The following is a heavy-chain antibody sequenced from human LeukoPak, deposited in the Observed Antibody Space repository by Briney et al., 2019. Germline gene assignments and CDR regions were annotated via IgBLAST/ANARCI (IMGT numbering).Heavy chain of an antibody. D-gene: IGHD1-26*01. V-gene: IGHV4-34*01. CDR2: INHSGST. CDR3: ASLRERSYYARGFDY. Sequence: PSETLSLTCAVSGGSFSGYYWSWIRQPPGKGLEWIGEINHSGSTNYNPSLKSRVTISVDTSKNQFSLKLSSVTAADTAVYYCASLRERSYYARGFDYWGQGTLVTVSS. CDR1: GGSFSGYY. J-gene: IGHJ4*02.